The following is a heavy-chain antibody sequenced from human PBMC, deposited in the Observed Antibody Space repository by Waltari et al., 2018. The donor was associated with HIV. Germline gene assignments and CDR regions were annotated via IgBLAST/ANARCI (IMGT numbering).Heavy chain of an antibody. V-gene: IGHV3-66*02. J-gene: IGHJ4*02. CDR1: GFTVSSNY. Sequence: EVQLVESGGGLVQPGGSLRLSCAASGFTVSSNYMSWVRQAPGKGLEWVSVIYSGGSTYYADSVKGRFTISRDNSKNTLYLQMNSLRAEDTAVYYCARGMDNWNSYYFDYWGQGTLVTVSS. D-gene: IGHD1-7*01. CDR3: ARGMDNWNSYYFDY. CDR2: IYSGGST.